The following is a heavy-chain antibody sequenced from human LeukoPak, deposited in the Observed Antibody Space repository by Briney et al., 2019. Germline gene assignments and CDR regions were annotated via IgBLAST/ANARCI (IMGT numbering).Heavy chain of an antibody. CDR1: GFTFSSYG. D-gene: IGHD6-19*01. V-gene: IGHV3-30*18. CDR2: ISYDGSNK. CDR3: AKDHPSGLYSSGWTKHLYYCYYGMDV. J-gene: IGHJ6*02. Sequence: GGSLRLSCAASGFTFSSYGMHWVRQAPGKGLEWVAVISYDGSNKYYADSVKGRFTISRDNSKNTLYLQMNSLRAEDTAVYYCAKDHPSGLYSSGWTKHLYYCYYGMDVWGQGTTVTVSS.